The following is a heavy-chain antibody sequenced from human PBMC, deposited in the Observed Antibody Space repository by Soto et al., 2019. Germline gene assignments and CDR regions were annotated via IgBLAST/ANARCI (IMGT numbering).Heavy chain of an antibody. CDR2: TYYRSKWYN. J-gene: IGHJ6*02. D-gene: IGHD6-19*01. CDR1: GDSVSSNSAA. V-gene: IGHV6-1*01. CDR3: ARASWWLDGRYYYYGMDV. Sequence: PSQTLSLTCAISGDSVSSNSAAWNWIRQSPSRGLEWLGRTYYRSKWYNDYAVSVKSRITINSDTSKNQFSLQLNSVTPEDTAVYYCARASWWLDGRYYYYGMDVWGQGTTVTVSS.